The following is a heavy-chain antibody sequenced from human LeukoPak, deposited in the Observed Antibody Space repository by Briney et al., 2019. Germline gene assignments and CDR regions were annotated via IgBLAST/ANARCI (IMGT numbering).Heavy chain of an antibody. V-gene: IGHV1-2*06. CDR1: GYTFTAYY. J-gene: IGHJ5*02. CDR3: ASGHESPPA. CDR2: MNPNSGGT. Sequence: ASVKVSCKASGYTFTAYYVHWVRQAPGQGLQWMGRMNPNSGGTNYAQKFHDRVTMTRDTSINTAYMELTRLTSDDTAVYFCASGHESPPAWGQGTLVTVSS.